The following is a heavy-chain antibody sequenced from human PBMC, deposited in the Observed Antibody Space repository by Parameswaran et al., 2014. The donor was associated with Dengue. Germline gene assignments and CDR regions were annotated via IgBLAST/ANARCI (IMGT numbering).Heavy chain of an antibody. Sequence: WVRQAPGQGLEWMGRIIPLFGTANYAQNFQGRVTINADESTSTAYMELSSLRSEDTAVYYCARVPIEYGAVANQYFHHWGQGTLVTVSS. V-gene: IGHV1-69*15. CDR3: ARVPIEYGAVANQYFHH. D-gene: IGHD6-19*01. J-gene: IGHJ1*01. CDR2: IIPLFGTA.